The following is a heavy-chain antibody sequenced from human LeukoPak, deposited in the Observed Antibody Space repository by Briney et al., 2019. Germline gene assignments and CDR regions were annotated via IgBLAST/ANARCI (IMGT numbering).Heavy chain of an antibody. J-gene: IGHJ3*02. Sequence: GGSLRLSCAASGFTFSSYSMNWVRQAPGKGLEWVSYISSSGGTLNYADSVKGRFTISRDNAKNSLYLQMNSLRAEDTAVYYCARDRGITMIVVAIPQGAFDIWGQGTMVTVSS. CDR2: ISSSGGTL. V-gene: IGHV3-48*01. D-gene: IGHD3-22*01. CDR1: GFTFSSYS. CDR3: ARDRGITMIVVAIPQGAFDI.